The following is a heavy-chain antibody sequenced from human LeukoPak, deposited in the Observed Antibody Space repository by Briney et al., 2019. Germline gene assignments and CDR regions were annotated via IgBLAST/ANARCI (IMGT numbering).Heavy chain of an antibody. D-gene: IGHD2-15*01. CDR2: ISYDGSNK. J-gene: IGHJ4*02. Sequence: PGGSLRLSCAASGFTFSSYGMHQVRQAPGKGLEWVAVISYDGSNKYYADSVKGRFTISRDNSKNTLYLQMNSLRAEDTAVYYCAKDRLRFCSGGSCYLGGLDYWGQGTLVTVSS. CDR3: AKDRLRFCSGGSCYLGGLDY. CDR1: GFTFSSYG. V-gene: IGHV3-30*18.